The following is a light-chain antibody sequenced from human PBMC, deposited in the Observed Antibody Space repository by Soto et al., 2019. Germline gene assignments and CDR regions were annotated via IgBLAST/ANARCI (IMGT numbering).Light chain of an antibody. CDR3: QTWGMGIVV. Sequence: QPVLTQSPSASASLGASVKLTCTLRSEHSNFAIAWHQLQPEKGPRYLMKLNPDGRHTKGDGIPDRFSGSSSGAERYLTISSLQSEDEAAYYCQTWGMGIVVFGGGTKLTVL. CDR1: SEHSNFA. V-gene: IGLV4-69*01. CDR2: LNPDGRH. J-gene: IGLJ2*01.